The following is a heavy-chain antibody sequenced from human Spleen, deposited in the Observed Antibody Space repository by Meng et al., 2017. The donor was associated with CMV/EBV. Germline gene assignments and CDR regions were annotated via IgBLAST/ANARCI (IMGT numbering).Heavy chain of an antibody. CDR2: IYSGGSST. CDR1: GFTFSSYA. Sequence: GESLKISCAASGFTFSSYAMSWVRQAPGKGLEWVSVIYSGGSSTYYADSVKGRFTISRDNSKNTLYLQMNSLRAEDTAVYYCARDLGATFIDFWGQGTLVTVSS. J-gene: IGHJ4*02. CDR3: ARDLGATFIDF. V-gene: IGHV3-23*03. D-gene: IGHD2/OR15-2a*01.